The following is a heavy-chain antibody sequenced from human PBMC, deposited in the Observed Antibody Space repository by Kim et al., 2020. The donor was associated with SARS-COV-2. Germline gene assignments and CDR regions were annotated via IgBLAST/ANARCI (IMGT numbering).Heavy chain of an antibody. V-gene: IGHV1-69*04. Sequence: KYAQKVQGRVTITADKSTSTAYMELSSLRSEDTAVYYCARDPAGGSGGDYWGQGTLVTVSS. CDR3: ARDPAGGSGGDY. D-gene: IGHD6-19*01. J-gene: IGHJ4*02.